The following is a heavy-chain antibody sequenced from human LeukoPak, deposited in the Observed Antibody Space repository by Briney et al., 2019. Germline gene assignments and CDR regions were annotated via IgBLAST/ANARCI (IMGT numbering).Heavy chain of an antibody. CDR3: ARVDCSGGSCSTWFDY. CDR1: GGSFSGYY. V-gene: IGHV4-34*01. D-gene: IGHD2-15*01. J-gene: IGHJ4*02. CDR2: INHSGST. Sequence: PSETLSLTCAVYGGSFSGYYWSWLRQPPGKGLEWVGEINHSGSTNYNPSLKSRVTISVDTSKNQFSLKLSSVTAADTAVYYCARVDCSGGSCSTWFDYWGQGTLVTVSS.